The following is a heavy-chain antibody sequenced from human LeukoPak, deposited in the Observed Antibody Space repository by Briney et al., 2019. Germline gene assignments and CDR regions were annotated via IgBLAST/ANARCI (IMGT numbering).Heavy chain of an antibody. V-gene: IGHV1-8*01. Sequence: ASVKVSCKASGYTFTSYDINWVRQATGQGLEWMGWMNPNSGNTGYAQEFQGRVTMTRNTSISTAYMELSSLRSEDTAVYYCARGRQVFWHSSVLSYCYYGMDVWGQGTTVTVSS. J-gene: IGHJ6*02. CDR1: GYTFTSYD. CDR2: MNPNSGNT. CDR3: ARGRQVFWHSSVLSYCYYGMDV. D-gene: IGHD3-9*01.